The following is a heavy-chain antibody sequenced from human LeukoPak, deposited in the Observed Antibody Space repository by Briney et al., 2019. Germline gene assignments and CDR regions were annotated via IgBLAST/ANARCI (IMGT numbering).Heavy chain of an antibody. J-gene: IGHJ4*02. V-gene: IGHV3-30*18. D-gene: IGHD3-10*01. CDR3: AKGYPYGSGSYHFDY. Sequence: GGSLRLSCAASGFTFSSYGMHWVRQAPGKGLAWVAVISYDGSNKYYADSVKGRFTISRDNSKNTLYLQMNSLRAEDTAVYYCAKGYPYGSGSYHFDYWGQGTLVTVSS. CDR1: GFTFSSYG. CDR2: ISYDGSNK.